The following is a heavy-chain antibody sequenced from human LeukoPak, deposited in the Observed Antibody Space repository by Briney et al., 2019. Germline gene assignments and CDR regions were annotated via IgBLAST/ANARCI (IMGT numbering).Heavy chain of an antibody. J-gene: IGHJ3*02. CDR2: IYPRGST. Sequence: SETLSLTCTVSGGSISNYYGSWIRQPAGKGLEWIGRIYPRGSTTYSSSLKSRVTMSADTSKNHFSLNLTSLTAADTAVYYCARGRYCTATTCDAGGDAFDIWGQGTMVTVSS. V-gene: IGHV4-4*07. D-gene: IGHD2-2*01. CDR3: ARGRYCTATTCDAGGDAFDI. CDR1: GGSISNYY.